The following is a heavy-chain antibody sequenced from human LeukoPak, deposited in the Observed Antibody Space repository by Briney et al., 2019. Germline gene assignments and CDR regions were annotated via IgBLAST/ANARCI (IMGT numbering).Heavy chain of an antibody. CDR1: GGSISSYY. D-gene: IGHD1-26*01. J-gene: IGHJ6*03. CDR3: ARVLVGATIWEEYYYYYMDV. Sequence: SETLSLTCTVSGGSISSYYWGWIRQPPGKGLEWIGSIYYSGSTYYNPSLKSRVTISVDTSKNQFSLKLSSVTAADTAVYYCARVLVGATIWEEYYYYYMDVWGKGTTVTVSS. CDR2: IYYSGST. V-gene: IGHV4-39*07.